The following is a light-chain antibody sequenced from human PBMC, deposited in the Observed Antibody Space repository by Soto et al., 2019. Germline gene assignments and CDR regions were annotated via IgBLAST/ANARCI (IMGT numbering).Light chain of an antibody. CDR2: GAS. Sequence: EILMTQSPATLSVSPGERATLSCRASQSVSTNLAWYQQKPGQAPRLLIHGASTRATGIPARFSGSGSGTEFTLTISSLQSEDFAVYYCQQYNKWPPYTFGQGTKLEIK. J-gene: IGKJ2*01. CDR3: QQYNKWPPYT. CDR1: QSVSTN. V-gene: IGKV3-15*01.